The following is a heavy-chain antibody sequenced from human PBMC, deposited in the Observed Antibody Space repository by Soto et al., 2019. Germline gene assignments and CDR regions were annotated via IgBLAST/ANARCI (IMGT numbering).Heavy chain of an antibody. V-gene: IGHV1-18*04. Sequence: QVQLVQSGAEVKKPGASVKVSCKASGYTFTSYGISWVRQAPGQGLEWMGWISAYNGNTNYAQKLQGRVTMTTDTSTSTAYMGLRSLRSDATAVYYCARFKNLVAGTLSGTFDPWGQGTLVTVSS. CDR3: ARFKNLVAGTLSGTFDP. D-gene: IGHD6-19*01. J-gene: IGHJ5*02. CDR2: ISAYNGNT. CDR1: GYTFTSYG.